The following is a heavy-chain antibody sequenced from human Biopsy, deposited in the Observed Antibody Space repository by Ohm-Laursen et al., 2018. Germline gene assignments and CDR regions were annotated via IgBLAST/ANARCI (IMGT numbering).Heavy chain of an antibody. CDR3: ARDRLLYQYDSSGSDI. V-gene: IGHV3-33*01. CDR2: IWYDGSSE. J-gene: IGHJ3*02. D-gene: IGHD3-22*01. Sequence: SLRLSCSASGFAFSVYTMHWVRQAPGSGLGWGAIIWYDGSSEYYADSVKGRFTISRDNSKNTVYLQMNSLRVEDTAVYYCARDRLLYQYDSSGSDIWGQGTVVTVSS. CDR1: GFAFSVYT.